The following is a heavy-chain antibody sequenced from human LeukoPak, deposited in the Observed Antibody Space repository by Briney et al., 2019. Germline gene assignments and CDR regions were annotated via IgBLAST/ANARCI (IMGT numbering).Heavy chain of an antibody. J-gene: IGHJ4*02. CDR3: AKDQSRTMIVVVKYYFDY. D-gene: IGHD3-22*01. Sequence: GGSLRLSCAASGFTFSSYAMSWVRQAPGKGLEWVSAISGRGGSTYYADSVEGRFTISRDNSNNTLYLQRNRLRAEDTPLYYCAKDQSRTMIVVVKYYFDYWGQGTLVTVSS. V-gene: IGHV3-23*01. CDR1: GFTFSSYA. CDR2: ISGRGGST.